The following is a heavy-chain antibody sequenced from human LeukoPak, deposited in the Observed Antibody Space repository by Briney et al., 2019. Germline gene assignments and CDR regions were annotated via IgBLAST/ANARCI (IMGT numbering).Heavy chain of an antibody. D-gene: IGHD3-10*01. Sequence: GGSLRLSCAASGFTFSTYWMSWVRQAPGKGLEWVANIKQDGSEKFYVDSVKGRFTISRDNAKYSLYLQMNSLRAEDTAVYYCAKVSPRESRGISMVRGVIKPRGYFDYWGQGTLVTVSS. CDR1: GFTFSTYW. CDR3: AKVSPRESRGISMVRGVIKPRGYFDY. J-gene: IGHJ4*02. CDR2: IKQDGSEK. V-gene: IGHV3-7*03.